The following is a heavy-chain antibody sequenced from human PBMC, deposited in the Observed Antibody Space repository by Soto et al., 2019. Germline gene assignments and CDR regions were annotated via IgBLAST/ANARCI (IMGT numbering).Heavy chain of an antibody. CDR1: GYTFTSYG. CDR2: INVYNGNT. CDR3: ARDTSHREYDY. J-gene: IGHJ4*02. V-gene: IGHV1-18*01. D-gene: IGHD3-10*01. Sequence: QVQLVQSGAEVKKPGASVKVSCKASGYTFTSYGISWVRQAPGQGLEWMGWINVYNGNTNYAQKLQGRVTRTTDTSPSTAYLDLRSLSSDDTAVYFCARDTSHREYDYWGQGTLVTVSS.